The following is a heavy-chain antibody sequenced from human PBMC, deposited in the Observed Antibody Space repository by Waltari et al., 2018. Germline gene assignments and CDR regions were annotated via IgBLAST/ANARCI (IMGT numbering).Heavy chain of an antibody. CDR2: IYYSGST. Sequence: QLQLQESGPGLVKPSETLSLTCTVSGGSISSSSYYWGWIRQPPGKGLEWIGSIYYSGSTYYNPSLKSRVTISVDTSKNQFSLKLSSVTAADTAVYYCAREGLWRGYCSGGSCPQWGQGTLVTVSS. J-gene: IGHJ4*02. CDR3: AREGLWRGYCSGGSCPQ. CDR1: GGSISSSSYY. D-gene: IGHD2-15*01. V-gene: IGHV4-39*07.